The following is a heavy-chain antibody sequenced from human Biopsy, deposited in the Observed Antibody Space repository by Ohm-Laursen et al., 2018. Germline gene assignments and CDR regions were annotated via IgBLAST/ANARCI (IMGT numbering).Heavy chain of an antibody. CDR3: AREKSGQSGRYFDY. J-gene: IGHJ4*02. CDR1: GFTFNNSW. CDR2: VNIDGNIT. Sequence: SLRLSCAASGFTFNNSWMHWVRQVPGKGLVWVSRVNIDGNITIYADSAKGRFTISRDNARNTLYLQMNSLRGEDMAVYYCAREKSGQSGRYFDYWGPGTLVSVSS. V-gene: IGHV3-74*01. D-gene: IGHD5-12*01.